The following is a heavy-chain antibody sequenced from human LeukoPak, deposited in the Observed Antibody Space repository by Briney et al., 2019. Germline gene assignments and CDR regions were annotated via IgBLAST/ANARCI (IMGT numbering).Heavy chain of an antibody. Sequence: GGSLRLSCAASGFTFSSCSMNWVRQAPGKGLEWVSYISSSSSTIYYADSVKGRFTISRDNAKNSLYLQMNSLRDEDTAVYYCARNYDILTGYYPYYFDYWGQGTLVTVSS. J-gene: IGHJ4*02. CDR2: ISSSSSTI. D-gene: IGHD3-9*01. CDR1: GFTFSSCS. V-gene: IGHV3-48*02. CDR3: ARNYDILTGYYPYYFDY.